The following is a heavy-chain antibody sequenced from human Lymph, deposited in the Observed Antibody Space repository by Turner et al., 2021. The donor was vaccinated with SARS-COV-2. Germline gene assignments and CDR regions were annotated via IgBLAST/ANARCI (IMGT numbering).Heavy chain of an antibody. CDR3: ARGPPYFPYYFYY. Sequence: EVQLVESGGGLVKPGGSLRLSCAASGFTFSSYSMNWVRQAPGKGLELVSSITFTSSYIYYADSVKGRFTIARDNAKNSLYLQMNSLRAEDTAVYYCARGPPYFPYYFYYWGQGTLVTVSS. V-gene: IGHV3-21*01. J-gene: IGHJ4*02. CDR2: ITFTSSYI. D-gene: IGHD3-10*01. CDR1: GFTFSSYS.